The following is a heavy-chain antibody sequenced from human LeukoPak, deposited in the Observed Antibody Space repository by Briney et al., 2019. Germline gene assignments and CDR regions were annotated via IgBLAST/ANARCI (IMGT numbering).Heavy chain of an antibody. V-gene: IGHV3-73*01. D-gene: IGHD3-22*01. J-gene: IGHJ4*02. Sequence: GGSLRLSCAASGFTFSGSAMHWVRQASGKGLEWVGRIRSKANSYATAYAASVKGRFTISRDDSKNTAYLQMNSLKTEDTAVYYCTRPYYYDSSGYYDYFDYWGQGTLVTVSS. CDR1: GFTFSGSA. CDR3: TRPYYYDSSGYYDYFDY. CDR2: IRSKANSYAT.